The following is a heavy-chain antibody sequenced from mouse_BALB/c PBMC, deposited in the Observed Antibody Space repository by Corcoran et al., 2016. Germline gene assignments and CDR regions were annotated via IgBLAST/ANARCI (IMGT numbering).Heavy chain of an antibody. CDR2: IDPENGNT. CDR3: ARRGRIYWYFDV. Sequence: EVQLQRSGAELVRPGALVKLSCNASGFKIKDYYMHWVKQRPEQGLAWIGWIDPENGNTIYDPKFQGKASMKSATSSNTAYLQLISLTSEDTAVYYCARRGRIYWYFDVWGAGTTVTVSS. CDR1: GFKIKDYY. V-gene: IGHV14-1*02. J-gene: IGHJ1*01.